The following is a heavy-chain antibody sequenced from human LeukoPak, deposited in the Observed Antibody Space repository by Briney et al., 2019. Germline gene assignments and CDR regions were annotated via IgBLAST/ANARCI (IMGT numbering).Heavy chain of an antibody. Sequence: SETLSLTCTVSGGSIISSGGYWWGWIRQPPGKGLEWIGSIYYTGTTYNDPSLKSRVTISVDTSKSHFSLRLTSVTAADTAVYYCARQRASGTWAFDIWGQGTMVTVSS. J-gene: IGHJ3*02. D-gene: IGHD3-10*01. CDR3: ARQRASGTWAFDI. CDR2: IYYTGTT. CDR1: GGSIISSGGY. V-gene: IGHV4-39*01.